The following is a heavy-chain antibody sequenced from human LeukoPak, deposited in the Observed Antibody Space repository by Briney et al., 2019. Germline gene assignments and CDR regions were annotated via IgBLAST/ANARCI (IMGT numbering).Heavy chain of an antibody. CDR3: ARGYCSGGSCYSYYYYSYMDV. D-gene: IGHD2-15*01. CDR2: ISYSGST. Sequence: SETLSLTCAVSGGSISSSSYYWGWIRQPPGKGLEWIGSISYSGSTYYNPSLKSRVTISVDTSKKQFSLKLSSVTAADTAVYYCARGYCSGGSCYSYYYYSYMDVWGKGTTVTVSS. V-gene: IGHV4-39*07. J-gene: IGHJ6*03. CDR1: GGSISSSSYY.